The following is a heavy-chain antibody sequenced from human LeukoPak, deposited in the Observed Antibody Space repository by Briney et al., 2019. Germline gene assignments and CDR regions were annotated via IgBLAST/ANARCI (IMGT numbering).Heavy chain of an antibody. V-gene: IGHV4-34*01. CDR3: ARGIRVRGVINPRGFDY. CDR2: INHSGTT. CDR1: GGSFSGYY. J-gene: IGHJ4*02. D-gene: IGHD3-10*01. Sequence: SETLSLTCAVYGGSFSGYYWSWIRQPPGKGLEWIGEINHSGTTNYNPSLKSRVTISVDTSKNQFSLKLSSVTAADTAVYYCARGIRVRGVINPRGFDYWGQGTVVTVSS.